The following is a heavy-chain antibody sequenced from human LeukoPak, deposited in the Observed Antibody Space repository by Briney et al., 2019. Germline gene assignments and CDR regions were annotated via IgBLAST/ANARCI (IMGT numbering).Heavy chain of an antibody. Sequence: SETLSLTCAVYGGSFSGYYWSWIRQPPGKGLEWIGEINHSGSTNFNPSLKSRVTISVDTSKNQFSLKLSSVTAADTAVYYCARARIAARPFDYWGQGTLVTVSS. J-gene: IGHJ4*02. CDR1: GGSFSGYY. V-gene: IGHV4-34*01. CDR2: INHSGST. D-gene: IGHD6-6*01. CDR3: ARARIAARPFDY.